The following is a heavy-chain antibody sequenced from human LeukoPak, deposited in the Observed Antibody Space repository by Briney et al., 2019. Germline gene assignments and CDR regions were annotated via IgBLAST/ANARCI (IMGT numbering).Heavy chain of an antibody. J-gene: IGHJ4*02. V-gene: IGHV4-38-2*02. Sequence: PSETLSLTCTVSGGSISGYYWSWIRQPPGKGLEWIGSIYHSGSTYYNPSLKSRVTISVDTSKNQFSLKLSSVTAADTAVYYCARDAYSSSSRPFDYWGQGTLVTVSS. D-gene: IGHD6-6*01. CDR3: ARDAYSSSSRPFDY. CDR1: GGSISGYY. CDR2: IYHSGST.